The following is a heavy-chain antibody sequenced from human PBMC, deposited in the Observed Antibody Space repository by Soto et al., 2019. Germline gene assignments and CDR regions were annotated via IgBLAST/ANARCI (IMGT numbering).Heavy chain of an antibody. CDR1: GGSISSYY. J-gene: IGHJ5*02. CDR3: AREHGDYVSNWLDP. V-gene: IGHV4-59*01. CDR2: IYYSGST. D-gene: IGHD4-17*01. Sequence: PSETLSLTCTVSGGSISSYYWSWIRQPPGKGLEWIGYIYYSGSTNYNPSLKSRVTISVDTSKNQFSLKLSSVTAADTAVYYCAREHGDYVSNWLDPWGQGTLVTVSS.